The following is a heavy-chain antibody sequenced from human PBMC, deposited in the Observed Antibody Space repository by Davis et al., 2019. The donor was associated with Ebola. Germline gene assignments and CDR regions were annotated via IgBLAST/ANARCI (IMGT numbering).Heavy chain of an antibody. CDR3: ARHVGRTLMVYVPYFDY. J-gene: IGHJ4*02. CDR2: INHSGST. Sequence: MPSETLSLTCAVYGGSFSGYYWSWIRQPPGKRLEWIGEINHSGSTNYNPSLKSRVTISVDTSKNQFSLKLTSVTAADTAVYYCARHVGRTLMVYVPYFDYWGQGTLVTVSS. D-gene: IGHD2-8*01. CDR1: GGSFSGYY. V-gene: IGHV4-34*01.